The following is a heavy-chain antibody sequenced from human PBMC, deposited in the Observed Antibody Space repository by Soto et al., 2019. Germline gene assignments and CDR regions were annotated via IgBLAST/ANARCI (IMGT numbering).Heavy chain of an antibody. D-gene: IGHD3-22*01. J-gene: IGHJ4*02. CDR3: ARANYFDSSGPIDF. Sequence: TLSLTCAVYGGSFSGYYWTWIRQPPGTGLEWIGEINHSGSTNYNPSLKSRVTISVDTSKNQFSLKVSSVTAADTAVYYCARANYFDSSGPIDFSGPGTLVTVSS. CDR2: INHSGST. V-gene: IGHV4-34*01. CDR1: GGSFSGYY.